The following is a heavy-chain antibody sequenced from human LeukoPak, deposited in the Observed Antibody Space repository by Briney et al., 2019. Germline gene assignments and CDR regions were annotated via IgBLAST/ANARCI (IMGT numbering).Heavy chain of an antibody. Sequence: PSETPSLTCAVYGGSFSGYYWSWIRQPPGKGLEWIGEINHSGSTNYNPSLKSRVTISVDTSKNQFSLKLSSVTAADTAVYYCARGLGIFGVGNWFDPWGQGTLVTVSS. CDR3: ARGLGIFGVGNWFDP. J-gene: IGHJ5*02. CDR1: GGSFSGYY. CDR2: INHSGST. D-gene: IGHD3-3*01. V-gene: IGHV4-34*01.